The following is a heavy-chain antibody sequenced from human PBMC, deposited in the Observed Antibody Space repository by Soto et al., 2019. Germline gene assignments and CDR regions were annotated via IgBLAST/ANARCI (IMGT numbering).Heavy chain of an antibody. J-gene: IGHJ4*02. Sequence: QVQLVESGGGVVQPGTSLRLSCAASGFTFSNFGMHWVRQAPGKGLEWVAIIWDDGNSQFYADSVKGRFTISRDISKSTLYLQMDSLRPEDTALYYCARREGYYFDSWGQGTLVTVSS. D-gene: IGHD1-26*01. CDR2: IWDDGNSQ. CDR1: GFTFSNFG. V-gene: IGHV3-33*01. CDR3: ARREGYYFDS.